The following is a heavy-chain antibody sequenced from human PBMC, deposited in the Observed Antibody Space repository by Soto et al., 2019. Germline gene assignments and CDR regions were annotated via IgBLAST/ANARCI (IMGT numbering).Heavy chain of an antibody. CDR2: TRNEANSYTT. CDR3: TRGAGADKAMFNNYYYGLDV. V-gene: IGHV3-72*01. CDR1: GFNFRDHY. Sequence: HPGGSLRLSCAASGFNFRDHYMDWVRQAPGKGLEWVGRTRNEANSYTTEYAASVKGRFTVSRDDAQNSVYLQMNNLKIEDTAVYYCTRGAGADKAMFNNYYYGLDVRGQGTTVTVSS. D-gene: IGHD5-18*01. J-gene: IGHJ6*02.